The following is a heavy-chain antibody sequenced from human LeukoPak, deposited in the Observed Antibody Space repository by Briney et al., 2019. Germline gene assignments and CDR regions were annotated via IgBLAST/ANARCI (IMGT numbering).Heavy chain of an antibody. D-gene: IGHD2-21*02. Sequence: SETLSLTCAVSGGSVSSGSYYWSWIRQPPGKGLEWIGYIYYSGSTNYNPSLKSRVTISVDTSKNRLSLKLSSVTAADTAVYFCARAAYCGGDCYYYFDYWGQGTLVTVSS. CDR1: GGSVSSGSYY. V-gene: IGHV4-61*03. J-gene: IGHJ4*02. CDR2: IYYSGST. CDR3: ARAAYCGGDCYYYFDY.